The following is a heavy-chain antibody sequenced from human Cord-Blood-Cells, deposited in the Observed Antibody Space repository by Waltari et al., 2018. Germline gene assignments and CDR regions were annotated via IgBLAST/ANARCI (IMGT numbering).Heavy chain of an antibody. V-gene: IGHV4-4*02. D-gene: IGHD2-2*01. CDR2: IYHSGST. CDR1: GGPISHSNW. J-gene: IGHJ5*02. CDR3: ASRHCSSTSCYLYNWFDP. Sequence: QVQLQESGPGLVKPSGTLSLTCAVSGGPISHSNWWSWVRQSPGKGLEWIGEIYHSGSTNYNPSLKSRVTISVDKSKNQFSLKLSSVTAADTAVYYCASRHCSSTSCYLYNWFDPWGQGTLVTVSS.